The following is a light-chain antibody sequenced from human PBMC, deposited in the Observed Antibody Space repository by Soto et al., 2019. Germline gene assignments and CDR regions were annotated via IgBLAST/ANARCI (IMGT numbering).Light chain of an antibody. CDR2: DAS. Sequence: IQMTQSPSSLSASVGDRVTITCQATQDIRKYLNWYQQKPGKAPKLLIYDASNLETGVPSRFSGSGSGTDFTFTISSLQPEDIATYYCQQSYTTPLTFGGGTKVDIK. V-gene: IGKV1-33*01. CDR3: QQSYTTPLT. J-gene: IGKJ4*01. CDR1: QDIRKY.